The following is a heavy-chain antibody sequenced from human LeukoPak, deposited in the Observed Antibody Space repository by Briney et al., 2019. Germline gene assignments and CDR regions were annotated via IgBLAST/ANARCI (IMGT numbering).Heavy chain of an antibody. D-gene: IGHD6-19*01. Sequence: GGSLRLSWAASGFTFSSYGMHWVRQAPGKGLEWVAVIWYDGSNKYYADSVKGRFTISRDNSKNTLYLQMNSLRAEDTAVYYCARDRKYSSGWYWFDPWGQGTLVTVSS. V-gene: IGHV3-33*01. CDR1: GFTFSSYG. CDR2: IWYDGSNK. J-gene: IGHJ5*02. CDR3: ARDRKYSSGWYWFDP.